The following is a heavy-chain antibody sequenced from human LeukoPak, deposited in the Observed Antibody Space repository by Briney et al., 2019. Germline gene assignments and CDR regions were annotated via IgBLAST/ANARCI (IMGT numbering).Heavy chain of an antibody. J-gene: IGHJ4*02. CDR3: AKGGHDYNPFYW. Sequence: QPGGSLRLSCAASGFTFSTSAMGWVRQAPGKGLEWVSSIKGGGGDPFYADSVTGRFTISRDNSKNTLFLQLNSLRAEDTAVYYCAKGGHDYNPFYWWGQGTLVTVSS. CDR1: GFTFSTSA. V-gene: IGHV3-23*01. CDR2: IKGGGGDP. D-gene: IGHD4-11*01.